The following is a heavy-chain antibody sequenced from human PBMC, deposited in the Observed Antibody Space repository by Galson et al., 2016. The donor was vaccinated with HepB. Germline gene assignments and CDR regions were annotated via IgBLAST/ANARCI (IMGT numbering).Heavy chain of an antibody. J-gene: IGHJ6*03. D-gene: IGHD3-3*01. CDR1: GYDISSYG. Sequence: SVKVSCKASGYDISSYGITWVRQAPGQGLEWMGWINTYSGNTDYAQEVQGRFTLTTDTSTSTAYMELRSLRSDDTAVYYCARAYYDFWSGTQYYYYMDVWGKGTTVTVSS. CDR2: INTYSGNT. V-gene: IGHV1-18*04. CDR3: ARAYYDFWSGTQYYYYMDV.